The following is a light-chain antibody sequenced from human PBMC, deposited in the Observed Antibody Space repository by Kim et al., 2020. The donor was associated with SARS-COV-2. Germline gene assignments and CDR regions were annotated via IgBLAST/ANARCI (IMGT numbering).Light chain of an antibody. CDR2: WAS. CDR1: QSVLYSSNNKNY. Sequence: DIVMTQSPDSLAVSLGERATINCKSSQSVLYSSNNKNYLAWYQQKPGQPPKLLIYWASTRESGVPDRFSGSGSGTDFTLTISSLHAEDVAVYYCQQYYITPWTFGQGTKGDIK. J-gene: IGKJ1*01. V-gene: IGKV4-1*01. CDR3: QQYYITPWT.